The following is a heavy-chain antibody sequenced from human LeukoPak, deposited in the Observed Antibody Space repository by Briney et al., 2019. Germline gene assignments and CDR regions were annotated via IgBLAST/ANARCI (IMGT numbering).Heavy chain of an antibody. Sequence: GGSLRLSCAASGFTFNFYWMHWVRQAPGKGLLWVSRINSDGSSTSYADSVKGRFTISRDNAKNTLYLQMNSLRAEDTAVYYCARDPFDILTDPYFDYWGQGTLVTVSS. CDR3: ARDPFDILTDPYFDY. CDR1: GFTFNFYW. CDR2: INSDGSST. V-gene: IGHV3-74*01. D-gene: IGHD3-9*01. J-gene: IGHJ4*02.